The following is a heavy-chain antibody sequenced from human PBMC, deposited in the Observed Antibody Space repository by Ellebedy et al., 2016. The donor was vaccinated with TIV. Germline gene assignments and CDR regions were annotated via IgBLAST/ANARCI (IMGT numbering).Heavy chain of an antibody. CDR3: VGTMVRGADY. J-gene: IGHJ4*02. Sequence: SETLSLTCAVYGGSFSGYYWSWIRQPPGKGLEWIGEINHSGSTNYNPSLKSRVTISVDTSKNQFSLKLSSVTAADTAVYYCVGTMVRGADYWGQGTLVTVSS. CDR2: INHSGST. D-gene: IGHD3-10*01. CDR1: GGSFSGYY. V-gene: IGHV4-34*01.